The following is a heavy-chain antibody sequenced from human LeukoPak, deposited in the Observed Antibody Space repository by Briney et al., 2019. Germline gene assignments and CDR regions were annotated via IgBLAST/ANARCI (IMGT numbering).Heavy chain of an antibody. V-gene: IGHV3-33*06. CDR2: IWYDGSNR. CDR1: GFTFSSYG. D-gene: IGHD1-7*01. CDR3: AKGGRNYVPNNFDY. Sequence: GGSLRLSCAASGFTFSSYGMHWVRQAPGKGLEWVAVIWYDGSNRYYADSVKGRFTISRDNSKDTLYLQMNSLRAEDTAVYYCAKGGRNYVPNNFDYWGQGTLVTVSS. J-gene: IGHJ4*02.